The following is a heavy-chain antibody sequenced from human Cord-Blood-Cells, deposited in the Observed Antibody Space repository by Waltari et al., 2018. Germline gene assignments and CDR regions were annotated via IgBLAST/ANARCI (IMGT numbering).Heavy chain of an antibody. J-gene: IGHJ4*02. V-gene: IGHV3-30*02. Sequence: QVHLVESGGGVVPPGGSLQLPCAASGSPFSTYVMPWVRQAPGKGLEWVAFIRYDGSNKYYADSVKGRFTISRDNSKNTLYLQMNSLRAEDTAVYYCAKGSFSFFDYWGQGTLVTVSS. CDR3: AKGSFSFFDY. CDR2: IRYDGSNK. CDR1: GSPFSTYV.